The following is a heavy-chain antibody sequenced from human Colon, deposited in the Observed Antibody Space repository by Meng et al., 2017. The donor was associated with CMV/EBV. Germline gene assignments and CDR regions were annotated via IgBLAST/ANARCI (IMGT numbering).Heavy chain of an antibody. Sequence: ASVKVSCKASGYSFTTYGISWVRQAPGQGLEWMGWIRTYNGDTNYAQNFQGRLTMTTDRSTSTAYMELTSLKSDDTAVYYCARGVTGTPRAFDYWDQGTLVTVSS. J-gene: IGHJ4*02. CDR3: ARGVTGTPRAFDY. V-gene: IGHV1-18*01. D-gene: IGHD1-7*01. CDR2: IRTYNGDT. CDR1: GYSFTTYG.